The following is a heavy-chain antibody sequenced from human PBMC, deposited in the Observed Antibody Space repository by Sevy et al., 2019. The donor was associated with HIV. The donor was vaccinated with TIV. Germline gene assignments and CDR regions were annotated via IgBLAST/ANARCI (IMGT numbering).Heavy chain of an antibody. D-gene: IGHD2-2*01. J-gene: IGHJ4*01. CDR3: ARDGSCSTTSWLHYFDY. CDR2: ISGSSGYI. Sequence: GGSLRLSCAVSGFTFSSYTMNWVRQAPGKGLEWVSSISGSSGYIYYADSVKGRFTISRDNTKNSMYLQMNSLRTEDTAVYYCARDGSCSTTSWLHYFDYWGQGTLVTVSS. CDR1: GFTFSSYT. V-gene: IGHV3-21*01.